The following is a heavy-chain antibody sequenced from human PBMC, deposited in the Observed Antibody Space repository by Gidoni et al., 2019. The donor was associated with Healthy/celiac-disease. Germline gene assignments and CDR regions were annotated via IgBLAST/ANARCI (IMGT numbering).Heavy chain of an antibody. CDR2: ISYDGSNK. Sequence: AASGFTFSIYGMHWVRKAPGKGLEWVAVISYDGSNKYYVDSVKGRFTISRDNSKNTLYLKMSSLRAEDTAVYYCAKNIAPHYYDSSGMDVWGQGTTVTVSS. CDR1: GFTFSIYG. V-gene: IGHV3-30*18. CDR3: AKNIAPHYYDSSGMDV. J-gene: IGHJ6*02. D-gene: IGHD3-22*01.